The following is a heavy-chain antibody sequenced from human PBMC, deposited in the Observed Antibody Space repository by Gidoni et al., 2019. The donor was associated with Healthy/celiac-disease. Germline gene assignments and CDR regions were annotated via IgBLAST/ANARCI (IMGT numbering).Heavy chain of an antibody. V-gene: IGHV5-10-1*03. D-gene: IGHD6-13*01. CDR1: GYSFTSYW. J-gene: IGHJ5*02. CDR2: IDPSDSYT. Sequence: EVQLVQSGAEVKKPGESLRISCKGSGYSFTSYWISWVRQMPGKGLEWMGRIDPSDSYTNYSPSFQGHVTISADKSISTAYLQWSSLKASDTAMYYCARVHITGYSSSWYIGSPWGQGTLVTVSS. CDR3: ARVHITGYSSSWYIGSP.